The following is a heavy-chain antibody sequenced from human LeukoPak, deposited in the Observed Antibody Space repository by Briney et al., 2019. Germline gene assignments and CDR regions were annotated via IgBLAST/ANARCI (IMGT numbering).Heavy chain of an antibody. J-gene: IGHJ4*02. D-gene: IGHD5-12*01. CDR2: ITTDGSST. Sequence: GGSLRLSCAASGFTFSSYWMHWVRQPPGKGLVWVPRITTDGSSTTYADSVKGRFTVSRDNAKNTLYLQMNSLRAEDTAVYYCATGYSGNGVGYWGQGTLVTVSS. CDR3: ATGYSGNGVGY. CDR1: GFTFSSYW. V-gene: IGHV3-74*01.